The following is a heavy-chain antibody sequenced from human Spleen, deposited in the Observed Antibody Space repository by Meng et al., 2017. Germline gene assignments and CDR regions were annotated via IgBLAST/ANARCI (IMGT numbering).Heavy chain of an antibody. CDR1: GYSFSIHF. Sequence: ASVKVSCKASGYSFSIHFIHWVRQAPGQGLEWMGWINPNSGGTNYAQKFQGRVTMTGYTSINTAYMARGRLRSDDTALYYCATQSMAATGFFDVWGQGTLVTGSS. J-gene: IGHJ4*02. CDR2: INPNSGGT. V-gene: IGHV1-2*02. CDR3: ATQSMAATGFFDV. D-gene: IGHD3-9*01.